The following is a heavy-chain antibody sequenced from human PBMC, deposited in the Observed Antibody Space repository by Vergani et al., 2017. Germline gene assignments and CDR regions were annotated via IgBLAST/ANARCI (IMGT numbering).Heavy chain of an antibody. CDR1: GYTFGDCY. CDR3: ASLGLAAAAVFFDY. Sequence: EVQLVQSGAEVRKPGATVKISCKVSGYTFGDCYMHWVHQAPGKGLEWMGLIDPENGKTTYAERFQGRVTFTADTSTDTAYLELNNLRSEDTAIYYCASLGLAAAAVFFDYWGQGSLVTVSS. D-gene: IGHD6-13*01. J-gene: IGHJ4*02. CDR2: IDPENGKT. V-gene: IGHV1-69-2*01.